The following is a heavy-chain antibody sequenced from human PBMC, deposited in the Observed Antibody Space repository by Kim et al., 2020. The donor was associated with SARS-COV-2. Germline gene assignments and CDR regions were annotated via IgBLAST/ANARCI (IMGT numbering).Heavy chain of an antibody. Sequence: LSLTCAASGFTFSSYAMHWVRQAPGKGLEWVAVISYDGSNKYYADSVKGRFTISRDNSKNTLYLQMNSLRAEDTAVYYCAKGGISGIWGQGTMVTVSS. D-gene: IGHD6-13*01. J-gene: IGHJ3*02. CDR2: ISYDGSNK. V-gene: IGHV3-30*04. CDR1: GFTFSSYA. CDR3: AKGGISGI.